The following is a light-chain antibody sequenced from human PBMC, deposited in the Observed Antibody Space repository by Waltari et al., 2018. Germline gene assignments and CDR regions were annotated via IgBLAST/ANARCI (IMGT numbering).Light chain of an antibody. V-gene: IGLV1-44*01. Sequence: QSVLTQPPSVSGTPGQRVTISCSGSSSNIGSNTVNWYQQLPGTAPKVLIYTNQEWPSGVPDRLSGSKSGTSASLAISGLQSEDEADYYCAAWDDSLNGYVFGTGTKVTVL. CDR2: TNQ. J-gene: IGLJ1*01. CDR1: SSNIGSNT. CDR3: AAWDDSLNGYV.